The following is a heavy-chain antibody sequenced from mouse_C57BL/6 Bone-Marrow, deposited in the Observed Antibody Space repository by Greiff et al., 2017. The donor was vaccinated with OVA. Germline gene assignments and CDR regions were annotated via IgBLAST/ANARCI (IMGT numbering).Heavy chain of an antibody. Sequence: EVHLVESGGGLVKPGGSLKLSCAASGFTFSDYGMHWVRQAPEKGLEWVAYISSGSSTIYYAETVKGRFTISRDNAKNTLFLQMTSVRSEDTAMYYCARGWLLTFAYWGQGTLVTVSA. CDR2: ISSGSSTI. CDR1: GFTFSDYG. D-gene: IGHD2-3*01. J-gene: IGHJ3*01. CDR3: ARGWLLTFAY. V-gene: IGHV5-17*01.